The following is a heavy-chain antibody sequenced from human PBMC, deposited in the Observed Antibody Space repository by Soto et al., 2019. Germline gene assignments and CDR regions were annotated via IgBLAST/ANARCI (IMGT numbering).Heavy chain of an antibody. Sequence: EVQLVESGGGLIQPGGSLRLSCAVSGITVSSYYMSWVRQAAGKGLEWVSVIYAGTITYYADSVKGRFTIYRDNSKNTLNLEMNSLRVEDTAVYYCARIPYYNSGTIFDYWGQGTLVTVSS. CDR3: ARIPYYNSGTIFDY. CDR1: GITVSSYY. CDR2: IYAGTIT. J-gene: IGHJ4*02. D-gene: IGHD3-22*01. V-gene: IGHV3-53*01.